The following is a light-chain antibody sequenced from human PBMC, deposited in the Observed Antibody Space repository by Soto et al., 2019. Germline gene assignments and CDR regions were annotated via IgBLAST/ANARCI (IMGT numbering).Light chain of an antibody. J-gene: IGLJ3*02. CDR3: LLYYGGAWV. CDR2: STS. CDR1: TGAVTSGYY. V-gene: IGLV7-43*01. Sequence: QTVVTQEPSLTVSPGGTVTLTCASSTGAVTSGYYPNWFQQKPGQAPRVLIYSTSNKHSWTPARFSGSLLGGKAALTLSGVQPEDEAEYYCLLYYGGAWVLGGGTKVTVL.